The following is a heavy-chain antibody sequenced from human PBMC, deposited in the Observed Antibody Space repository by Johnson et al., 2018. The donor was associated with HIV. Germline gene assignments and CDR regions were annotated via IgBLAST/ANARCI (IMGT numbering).Heavy chain of an antibody. CDR1: GFTFSSYW. D-gene: IGHD2-8*02. Sequence: VQLVESGGGLVQRGGSLRLSCAASGFTFSSYWMTWVRQAPGKGLEWVANIKQDGSEKHYVASVKGRFTISRDNAKNSLYLQMNSLRAEDTAVYYCARDELYRRYALTAFDIWGQGTMVTVSS. V-gene: IGHV3-7*05. J-gene: IGHJ3*02. CDR2: IKQDGSEK. CDR3: ARDELYRRYALTAFDI.